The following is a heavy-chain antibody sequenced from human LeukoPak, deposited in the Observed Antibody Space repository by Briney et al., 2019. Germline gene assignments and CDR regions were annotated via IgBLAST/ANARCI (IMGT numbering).Heavy chain of an antibody. J-gene: IGHJ5*02. CDR2: ISSGGMWI. V-gene: IGHV3-21*01. CDR3: ARDAGGRTQREGWFDP. Sequence: GGSLRLSCAASGFTFSSCWMNWVRQAPGKGLEWLSSISSGGMWIYYADSLKGRFTISRDNAKNSLYLQMKSLRVEDTGVYYCARDAGGRTQREGWFDPWGQGTLVTVSS. D-gene: IGHD1-26*01. CDR1: GFTFSSCW.